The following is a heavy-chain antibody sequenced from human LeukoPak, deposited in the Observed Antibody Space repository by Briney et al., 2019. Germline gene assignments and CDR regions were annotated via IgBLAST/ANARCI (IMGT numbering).Heavy chain of an antibody. Sequence: SETLSLTCTVSGGSISSSSYYWGWIRQPPGKGLEWIGSIYYSGSTYYNPSLKSRVTISVDTSKNQFSLKLISVTAADTAVYYCAFNDDILTGYYFDPWGQGTLVTVSS. CDR2: IYYSGST. D-gene: IGHD3-9*01. J-gene: IGHJ5*02. CDR3: AFNDDILTGYYFDP. V-gene: IGHV4-39*07. CDR1: GGSISSSSYY.